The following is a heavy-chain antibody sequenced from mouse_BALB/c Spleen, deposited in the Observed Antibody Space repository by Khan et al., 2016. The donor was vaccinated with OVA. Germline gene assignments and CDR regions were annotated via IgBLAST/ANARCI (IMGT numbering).Heavy chain of an antibody. CDR2: IRNKANGYTT. J-gene: IGHJ1*01. Sequence: EVELVESGGGLEQPGGSLRLSCATSGFTFTDYYMSWVRQPPGKALEWLGFIRNKANGYTTEYSASVKGRFTLSRDNSQSIGYLQMNTLRAWDCATYYCARESVVDVYWYLDIWGAGTPVTVSS. V-gene: IGHV7-3*02. CDR3: ARESVVDVYWYLDI. CDR1: GFTFTDYY. D-gene: IGHD1-1*01.